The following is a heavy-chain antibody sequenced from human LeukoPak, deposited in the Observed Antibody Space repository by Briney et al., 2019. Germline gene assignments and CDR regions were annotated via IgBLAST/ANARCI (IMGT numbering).Heavy chain of an antibody. V-gene: IGHV3-30*03. J-gene: IGHJ4*02. CDR1: GLTFRNYG. CDR3: ASHRGDYATGYFDY. CDR2: ISYDGSNK. D-gene: IGHD1-1*01. Sequence: QPGRSLRLSCAASGLTFRNYGMYWVRQAPGKGLEWVAIISYDGSNKYYADSVRGRFTISKDNSQNTLYLQMNSLRAEDTAVYYCASHRGDYATGYFDYWGQGTLVTVSS.